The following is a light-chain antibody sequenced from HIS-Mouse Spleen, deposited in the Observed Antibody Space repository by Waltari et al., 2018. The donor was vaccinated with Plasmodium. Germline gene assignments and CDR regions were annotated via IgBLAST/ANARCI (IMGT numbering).Light chain of an antibody. CDR3: CSYAGSYTWV. CDR1: SSDVGGSNY. CDR2: DFS. J-gene: IGLJ3*02. V-gene: IGLV2-11*01. Sequence: QSALTQPRSVSGSPGQSVTISCTGTSSDVGGSNYVSLYQQHPGNAPKNMIYDFSKRPAGFPDRFSGSKSGNTASLTISGLQAEDEADYYCCSYAGSYTWVFGGGTKLTVL.